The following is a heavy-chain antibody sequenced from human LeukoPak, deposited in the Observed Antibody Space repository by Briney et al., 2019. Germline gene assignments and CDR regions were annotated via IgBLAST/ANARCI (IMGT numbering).Heavy chain of an antibody. CDR1: GYTFTSYA. CDR3: ARGSIAARGYFDY. D-gene: IGHD6-6*01. Sequence: ASVKVSCKASGYTFTSYAMHWVRQAPGQRLEWMGWINAGNGNTKYSQKFQGRVTITRDTSARTAYMELSSPRSEDTAVYYCARGSIAARGYFDYWGQGTLVTVSS. CDR2: INAGNGNT. V-gene: IGHV1-3*01. J-gene: IGHJ4*02.